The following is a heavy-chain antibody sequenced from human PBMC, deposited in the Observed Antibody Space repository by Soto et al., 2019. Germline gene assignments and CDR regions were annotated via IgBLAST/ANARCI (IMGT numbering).Heavy chain of an antibody. CDR3: ARVDYGDYEGVQSYYYMDV. V-gene: IGHV4-4*02. Sequence: SETLSLTCAVSGGSITSIKWWTWVRQPPGVGLDWIGEISNSGITNYNPSLASRVTISMDKSKNQLSLELTSVTAADTAVYYCARVDYGDYEGVQSYYYMDVWGKGTTVTVSS. CDR1: GGSITSIKW. CDR2: ISNSGIT. J-gene: IGHJ6*03. D-gene: IGHD4-17*01.